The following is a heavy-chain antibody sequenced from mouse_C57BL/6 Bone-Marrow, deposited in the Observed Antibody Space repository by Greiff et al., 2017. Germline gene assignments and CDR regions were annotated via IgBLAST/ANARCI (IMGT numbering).Heavy chain of an antibody. CDR3: AMPNLLLPYFYY. CDR2: ISSGGSYT. D-gene: IGHD1-1*01. V-gene: IGHV5-6*01. Sequence: DVHLVESGGDLVKPGGSLKLSCAASGFTFSSYGMSWVRQTPDKRLEWVATISSGGSYTYYPESVKGRFTISRDNAKNTLYLQMSSLNSEDTAIYYCAMPNLLLPYFYYWGQGTTLTVSS. CDR1: GFTFSSYG. J-gene: IGHJ2*01.